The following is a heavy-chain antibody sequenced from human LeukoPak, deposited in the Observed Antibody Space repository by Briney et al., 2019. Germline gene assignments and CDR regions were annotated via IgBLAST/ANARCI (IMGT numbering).Heavy chain of an antibody. CDR2: VSESGGST. D-gene: IGHD3-22*01. CDR1: RFTFSRYA. Sequence: TGGSLRLSCAASRFTFSRYAMSWVRQAPGKGLEWVSSVSESGGSTYYADSVKGRFIISRDNSKHTLYLQMSSLRAEDTAVSYCAKDIFYDSSGYYYLGYFDYWGQGTLATVSS. CDR3: AKDIFYDSSGYYYLGYFDY. V-gene: IGHV3-23*01. J-gene: IGHJ4*02.